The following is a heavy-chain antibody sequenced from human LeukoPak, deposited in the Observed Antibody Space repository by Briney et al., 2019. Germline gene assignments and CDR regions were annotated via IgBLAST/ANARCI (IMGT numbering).Heavy chain of an antibody. Sequence: PGGSLRLSCAASGFTVSSNYMSWVRQAPGKGLVWVSRINSDGSSISYADSVKGRLTISRDNAKNTLYLQMNSLRAEDTAVYYCARETVTSFDYWGQGTLVTVSS. V-gene: IGHV3-74*01. J-gene: IGHJ4*02. CDR1: GFTVSSNY. CDR3: ARETVTSFDY. D-gene: IGHD4-17*01. CDR2: INSDGSSI.